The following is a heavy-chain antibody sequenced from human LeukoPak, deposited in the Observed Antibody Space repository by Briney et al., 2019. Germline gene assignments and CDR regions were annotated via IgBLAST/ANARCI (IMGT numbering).Heavy chain of an antibody. Sequence: GGSLRLSCAASVFSDNYNYMSWVRRAPGEGLEWVGFIKIKAYGGTTEYAASVKGRFTISSDDSKSIAYLQMNSRKTEDTAVYYCTRVRGVRAYYYGMDVWGQGTTVTVSS. J-gene: IGHJ6*02. CDR2: IKIKAYGGTT. CDR1: VFSDNYNY. CDR3: TRVRGVRAYYYGMDV. D-gene: IGHD3-10*01. V-gene: IGHV3-49*04.